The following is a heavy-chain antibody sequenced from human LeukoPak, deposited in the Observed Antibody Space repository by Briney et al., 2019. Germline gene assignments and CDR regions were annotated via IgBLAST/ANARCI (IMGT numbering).Heavy chain of an antibody. D-gene: IGHD6-13*01. CDR1: GFSFSTYA. V-gene: IGHV3-23*01. CDR3: AKVAPLGSSWYAFNY. J-gene: IGHJ4*02. CDR2: ISSGGDST. Sequence: GGSLRLSCAASGFSFSTYAMNWVRQAPGKGLEWVSGISSGGDSTYFADSVKGRFTISRDNSKNTVSLRMNSLRAEDTAVYYCAKVAPLGSSWYAFNYWGQGTLVTVSS.